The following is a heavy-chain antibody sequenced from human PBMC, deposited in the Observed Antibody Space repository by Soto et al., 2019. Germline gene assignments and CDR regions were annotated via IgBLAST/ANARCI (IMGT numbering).Heavy chain of an antibody. V-gene: IGHV4-59*01. CDR1: GGSISSYY. CDR2: IYYSGST. D-gene: IGHD6-6*01. Sequence: SETLSLTCTVSGGSISSYYWSWIRQPPGKGLEWIGYIYYSGSTNYNPSLKSRVTISVDTSKNQFSLKLSSVTAADTAVYYCARTSEYSSLRFDPWGQGTLVTVSS. CDR3: ARTSEYSSLRFDP. J-gene: IGHJ5*02.